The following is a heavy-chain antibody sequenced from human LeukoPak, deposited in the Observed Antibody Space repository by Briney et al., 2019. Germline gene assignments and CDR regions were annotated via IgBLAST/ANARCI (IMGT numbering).Heavy chain of an antibody. D-gene: IGHD6-19*01. CDR3: AKERRLTAVAGQFDY. CDR2: ISGSGGTT. Sequence: GGSLRLSCAASGFTLSSYAMSWVRQAPGKGLEWVSGISGSGGTTYSADSVKGRSIISRDNSKNTLYLQMNSLRAEDTAVYYCAKERRLTAVAGQFDYWGQGTLVTVSS. J-gene: IGHJ4*02. V-gene: IGHV3-23*01. CDR1: GFTLSSYA.